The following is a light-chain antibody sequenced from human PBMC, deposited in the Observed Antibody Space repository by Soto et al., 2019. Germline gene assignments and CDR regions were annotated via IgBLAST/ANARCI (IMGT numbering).Light chain of an antibody. V-gene: IGKV3-11*01. CDR2: DAS. Sequence: EIVLTQSPATLSLSPGEGATLSCRASQSVSTYLAWYQQKPGQAPRLLIYDASIRATGIPARFSGSGSGTDFTPTISSLEPEDFAVYFCQQRSNWPLTFGGGTKVEIK. J-gene: IGKJ4*01. CDR3: QQRSNWPLT. CDR1: QSVSTY.